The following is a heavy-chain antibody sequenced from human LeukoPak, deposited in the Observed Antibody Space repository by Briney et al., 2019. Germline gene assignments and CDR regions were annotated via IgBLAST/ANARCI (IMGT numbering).Heavy chain of an antibody. V-gene: IGHV3-74*01. J-gene: IGHJ5*02. CDR1: GFSFNNYW. Sequence: GGSLRLSCAASGFSFNNYWMHWFRQTPGKGLEWVSRINSDGSTTTYADSVKGRFTISRDNTKNMLYLQMNSLTAEDTAMYYCASLSQYPSAWFDPWGQGTLVTVSS. D-gene: IGHD2/OR15-2a*01. CDR3: ASLSQYPSAWFDP. CDR2: INSDGSTT.